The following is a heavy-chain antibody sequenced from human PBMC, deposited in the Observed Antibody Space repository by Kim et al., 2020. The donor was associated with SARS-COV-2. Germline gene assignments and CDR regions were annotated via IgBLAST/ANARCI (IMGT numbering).Heavy chain of an antibody. D-gene: IGHD3-3*01. CDR3: ARVGEDDFWSGYLGFDY. J-gene: IGHJ4*02. CDR2: IYYSGST. V-gene: IGHV4-59*01. Sequence: SETLSLTCSVSGGSISSNYWSWIRQPPGKGLEWIGYIYYSGSTNYNPSLKSRVTISVDTSKNQFSLKLSSVTAADTAVYYCARVGEDDFWSGYLGFDYWGQGTLVTVSS. CDR1: GGSISSNY.